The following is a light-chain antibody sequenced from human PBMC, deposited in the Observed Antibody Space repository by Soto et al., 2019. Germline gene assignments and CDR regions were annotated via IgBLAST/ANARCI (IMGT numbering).Light chain of an antibody. J-gene: IGKJ5*01. CDR3: QQTDHFPHT. Sequence: EVVLTQSTGTLSLSPGERATLSCRASQSVSSSYLAWYQQKPGQAPRLLIYGASTRATGIPDRFSGSGSGTDFSLTISRLEPEDFATYYCQQTDHFPHTFGQGTRLEI. CDR1: QSVSSSY. CDR2: GAS. V-gene: IGKV3-20*01.